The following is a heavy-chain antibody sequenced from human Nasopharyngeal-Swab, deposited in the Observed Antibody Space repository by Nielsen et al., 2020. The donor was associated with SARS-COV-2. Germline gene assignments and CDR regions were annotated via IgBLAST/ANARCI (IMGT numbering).Heavy chain of an antibody. CDR2: IFSNDEK. V-gene: IGHV2-26*01. J-gene: IGHJ5*02. Sequence: IRQPPGKALEWLAHIFSNDEKSYSTSLKSRLTISKDTSKSQVVLTMTNMDPVDTATYYCARTWAVAGGFDPWGQGTLVTVSS. CDR3: ARTWAVAGGFDP. D-gene: IGHD6-19*01.